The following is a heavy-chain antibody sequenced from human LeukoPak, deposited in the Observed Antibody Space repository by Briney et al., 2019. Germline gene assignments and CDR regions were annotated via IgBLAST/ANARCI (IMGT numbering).Heavy chain of an antibody. CDR3: ARVLETYCGGDCRSPPWYFDL. CDR2: IYTSGST. V-gene: IGHV4-61*02. D-gene: IGHD2-21*02. CDR1: GDSISSGSYY. Sequence: PSETLSLTCTVSGDSISSGSYYWSWIRQPAGKGLEWIGRIYTSGSTNYNPSLKSRVTISVDTSKNQFSLKLSSVTAADTAVYYCARVLETYCGGDCRSPPWYFDLWGRGTLVTVSS. J-gene: IGHJ2*01.